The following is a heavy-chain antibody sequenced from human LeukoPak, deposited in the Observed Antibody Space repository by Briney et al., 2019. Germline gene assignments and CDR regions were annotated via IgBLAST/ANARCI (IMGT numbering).Heavy chain of an antibody. V-gene: IGHV3-33*01. Sequence: GSLRLSCAASGFTFSTYGMHWVRQAPGKALEWVAVIWYDGSNESYADSVKGRFTISRHNSKSTLYLQLNSLRAEDTAVYYCARDSIRDGYNSDYFDYWGQGTLVTVSS. CDR1: GFTFSTYG. J-gene: IGHJ4*02. D-gene: IGHD5-24*01. CDR2: IWYDGSNE. CDR3: ARDSIRDGYNSDYFDY.